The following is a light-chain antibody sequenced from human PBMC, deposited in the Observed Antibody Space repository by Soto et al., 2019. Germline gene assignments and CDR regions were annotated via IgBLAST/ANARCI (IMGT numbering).Light chain of an antibody. Sequence: DIQMTQSPSSLSTSVGDRVTITCRASQSISSWLAWYQQKPGKAPKLLIFDAFSLESGVPSRFSGSRSVTEFTPTISRLQPDDYATYYCQQYNSYSPLTFGGGTKVEIK. CDR3: QQYNSYSPLT. CDR2: DAF. CDR1: QSISSW. V-gene: IGKV1-5*01. J-gene: IGKJ4*01.